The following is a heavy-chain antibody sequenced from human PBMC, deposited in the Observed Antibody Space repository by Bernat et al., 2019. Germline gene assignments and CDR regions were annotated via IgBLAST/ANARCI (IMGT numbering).Heavy chain of an antibody. CDR2: IYYSGST. V-gene: IGHV4-39*01. D-gene: IGHD6-6*01. CDR1: GGSISSSSYY. CDR3: ARLPNRFIAARYYFDY. J-gene: IGHJ4*02. Sequence: QLQLQESGPGLVKPSETLSLTCTVSGGSISSSSYYWGWIRQPPGKGLEWIGSIYYSGSTYYNPSLKSRVTISVDTSKNQFSLKLSSVTAADTAVYYCARLPNRFIAARYYFDYWGQGTLVTVSS.